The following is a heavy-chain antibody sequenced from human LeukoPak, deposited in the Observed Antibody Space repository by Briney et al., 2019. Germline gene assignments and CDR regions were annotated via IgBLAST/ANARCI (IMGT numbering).Heavy chain of an antibody. CDR2: ISGSGGST. Sequence: GGSQRLSCAASGFTFSSYAMSWVRQAPAKGMEWVAAISGSGGSTYYADSVKGRFTLSRDNSKNTLYLQMNSLRAEDTAVYYCAKDAPFSPIYQLPTFDPWGQGTLVTVSS. CDR1: GFTFSSYA. CDR3: AKDAPFSPIYQLPTFDP. D-gene: IGHD2-2*01. J-gene: IGHJ5*02. V-gene: IGHV3-23*01.